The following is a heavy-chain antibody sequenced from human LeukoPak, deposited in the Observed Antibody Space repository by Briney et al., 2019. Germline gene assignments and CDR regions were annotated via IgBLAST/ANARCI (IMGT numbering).Heavy chain of an antibody. D-gene: IGHD6-19*01. CDR1: GFTFSSYA. Sequence: PGRSLRLSCAASGFTFSSYAVHWVRQAPGKGLEWVAVISYDGSNKYYADSVKGRFTISRDNSKNTLYLQMNSLRAEDTAVYYCARDEWGYYSSGWYPNWFDPWGQGTLVTVSS. V-gene: IGHV3-30*01. CDR2: ISYDGSNK. J-gene: IGHJ5*02. CDR3: ARDEWGYYSSGWYPNWFDP.